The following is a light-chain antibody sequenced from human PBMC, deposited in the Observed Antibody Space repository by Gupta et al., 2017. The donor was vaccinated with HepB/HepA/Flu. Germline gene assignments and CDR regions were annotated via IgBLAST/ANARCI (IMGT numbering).Light chain of an antibody. J-gene: IGKJ4*01. CDR3: QQYGSSPALT. V-gene: IGKV3-20*01. Sequence: EIVLTHPPGTLSLSPGERATLSCRASQSVSSSYLAWYQQKPGQAPRLLIYGASSRATGIPDRFSGSGSGTDFTLTISRLEPEDVAVYYCQQYGSSPALTFGGGTKVEIK. CDR2: GAS. CDR1: QSVSSSY.